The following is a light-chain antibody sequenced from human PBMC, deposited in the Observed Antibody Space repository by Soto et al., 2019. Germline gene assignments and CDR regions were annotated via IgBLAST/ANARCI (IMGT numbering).Light chain of an antibody. J-gene: IGLJ1*01. CDR2: EGD. CDR1: SSDVGSSNL. CDR3: CSFARSSTFYV. V-gene: IGLV2-23*01. Sequence: QSALTQPASVSGSPGQSITISCSGTSSDVGSSNLDSWYQQHPGKAPKLIIFEGDRRPSGVSGRFSGSKSGNTASLTISGLQAEDEADYYCCSFARSSTFYVFGTGTKLTVL.